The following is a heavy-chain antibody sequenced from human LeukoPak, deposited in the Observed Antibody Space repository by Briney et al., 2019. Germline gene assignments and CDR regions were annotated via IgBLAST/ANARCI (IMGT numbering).Heavy chain of an antibody. CDR3: ARGAIFGPIDY. V-gene: IGHV4-39*01. CDR2: IYYSGST. D-gene: IGHD3-3*01. CDR1: GGSISSSSYY. J-gene: IGHJ4*02. Sequence: SETLSLTCTVSGGSISSSSYYWGWIRQPPGKGLEWIGSIYYSGSTYYNPSLKSRVTISVDTSKNQSSLKLSSVTAADTAVYYCARGAIFGPIDYWGQGTLVTVSS.